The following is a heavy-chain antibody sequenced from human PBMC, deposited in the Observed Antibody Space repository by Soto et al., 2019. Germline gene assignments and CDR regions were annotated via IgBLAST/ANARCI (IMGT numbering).Heavy chain of an antibody. V-gene: IGHV4-4*02. J-gene: IGHJ4*02. CDR1: GGSISSSNW. CDR2: IYHSGST. CDR3: ARDFRDGESFDD. Sequence: SETLSLTCAVSGGSISSSNWWSWVRQPPGKGLEWIGEIYHSGSTNYNPSLKSLVTISVDTSKNQFSLKLSSVPAADTAVYYCARDFRDGESFDDWGQGTLVTVSS.